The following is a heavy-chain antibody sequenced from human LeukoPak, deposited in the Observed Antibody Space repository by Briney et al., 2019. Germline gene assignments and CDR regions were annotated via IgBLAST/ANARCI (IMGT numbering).Heavy chain of an antibody. Sequence: SETLSLTCAVSRGSISSSSYYWSWVRQPPGKGLEWIASIYYTGSTYYNPSLKSRVTISLDMSKNEFSLTMSSVTAADTAVYFCTAEKNGSPHYWGQGTQVTVSS. D-gene: IGHD2-8*01. CDR3: TAEKNGSPHY. J-gene: IGHJ4*02. CDR2: IYYTGST. V-gene: IGHV4-39*07. CDR1: RGSISSSSYY.